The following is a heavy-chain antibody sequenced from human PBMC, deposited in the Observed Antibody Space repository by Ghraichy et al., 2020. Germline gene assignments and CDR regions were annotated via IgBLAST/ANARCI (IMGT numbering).Heavy chain of an antibody. CDR1: GFTPSNSA. CDR2: ISGDGDRT. V-gene: IGHV3-23*01. CDR3: AKDWLKNFIYYFDS. J-gene: IGHJ4*02. Sequence: GGSLRLSCMVSGFTPSNSAMSWVRQVPGKGLEWVSGISGDGDRTNYADSVKGRFTISRDNSKNILYLQMSSLRVEDTAIYFCAKDWLKNFIYYFDSWGLGTQGTFSS. D-gene: IGHD6-19*01.